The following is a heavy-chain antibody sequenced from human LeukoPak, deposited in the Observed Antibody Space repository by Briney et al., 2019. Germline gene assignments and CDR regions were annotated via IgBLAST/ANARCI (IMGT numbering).Heavy chain of an antibody. J-gene: IGHJ5*02. CDR1: GFTFSSAW. V-gene: IGHV3-23*01. CDR3: ARVKVEMATIGWLDP. Sequence: GGSLRLSCAASGFTFSSAWMNWVRQAPGKGLEWVSTISGSGDNTYYADSVRGRFTISRDNSKNTLYLQMNSLRADDTAVYYCARVKVEMATIGWLDPWGQGTLVTVSS. CDR2: ISGSGDNT. D-gene: IGHD5-24*01.